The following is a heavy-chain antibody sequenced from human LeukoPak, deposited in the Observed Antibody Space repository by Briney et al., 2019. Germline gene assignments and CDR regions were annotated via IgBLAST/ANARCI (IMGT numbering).Heavy chain of an antibody. CDR1: GYTFTSYY. V-gene: IGHV1-46*01. J-gene: IGHJ4*02. CDR3: ARDADSSGYYYGYFDY. CDR2: INPSGGST. D-gene: IGHD3-22*01. Sequence: ASVKVSCKESGYTFTSYYMHWVRQAPGQGLEWMGIINPSGGSTSYAQKFQGRVTMTRDTSTSTVYMELSSLRSEDTAVYYCARDADSSGYYYGYFDYWGQGTLVTVSS.